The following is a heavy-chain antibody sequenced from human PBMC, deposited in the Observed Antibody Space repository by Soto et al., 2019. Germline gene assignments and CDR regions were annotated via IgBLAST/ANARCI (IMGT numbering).Heavy chain of an antibody. V-gene: IGHV3-30*18. CDR2: ISYDGSNK. J-gene: IGHJ6*02. Sequence: GGSLRLSCAASGFTFSSYGMHWVRQAPGKGLEWVAVISYDGSNKYYADSMKGRFTISRDNSKNTLYLQMNSLRAEDTAVYYCAKSYYYGSGSYYPYYYYGMDVWGQGTTVTVSS. CDR3: AKSYYYGSGSYYPYYYYGMDV. CDR1: GFTFSSYG. D-gene: IGHD3-10*01.